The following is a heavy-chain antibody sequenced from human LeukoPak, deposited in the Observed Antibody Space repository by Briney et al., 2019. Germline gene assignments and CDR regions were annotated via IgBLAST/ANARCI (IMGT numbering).Heavy chain of an antibody. D-gene: IGHD2-2*01. CDR3: PRAPYCTSTSCYAGYYYYYYLDV. CDR1: GYTFTSHG. CDR2: ISAYNGKT. Sequence: ASVRVSCKGSGYTFTSHGISWVRQPPGQGVEGMGWISAYNGKTHYAQNLQGRVTITPDTSTTAAHMEVRNLPDDQPAVCFFPRAPYCTSTSCYAGYYYYYYLDVWGKGTTVTVSS. V-gene: IGHV1-18*01. J-gene: IGHJ6*03.